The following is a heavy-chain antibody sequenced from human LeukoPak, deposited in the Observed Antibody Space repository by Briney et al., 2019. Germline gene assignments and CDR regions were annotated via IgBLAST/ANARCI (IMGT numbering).Heavy chain of an antibody. J-gene: IGHJ4*02. D-gene: IGHD3-10*01. V-gene: IGHV3-30*02. Sequence: GGSLRLSCAASGFTFSSYGMHWVRQAPGKGLEWVAFIRYDGSNKYYADSVKGRFTISRDNSKNTLYLQMNSPRAEDTAVYYCAKDKAELLWFGELLDYWGQGTLVTVSS. CDR1: GFTFSSYG. CDR3: AKDKAELLWFGELLDY. CDR2: IRYDGSNK.